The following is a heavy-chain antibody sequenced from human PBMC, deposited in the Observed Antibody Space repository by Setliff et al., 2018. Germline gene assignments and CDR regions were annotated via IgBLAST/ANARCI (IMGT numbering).Heavy chain of an antibody. CDR2: IYYSGTT. CDR1: GDSLRNDY. Sequence: SETLSLTCSVSGDSLRNDYWTWIRQPPGKGLEWIGSIYYSGTTYYNPSLKSRVTISVDTSKNQFSLKLSSVTAADTAVYYCARRGYYYGWGDSNAFDIWGQGTMVTVSS. CDR3: ARRGYYYGWGDSNAFDI. V-gene: IGHV4-39*01. J-gene: IGHJ3*02. D-gene: IGHD3-10*01.